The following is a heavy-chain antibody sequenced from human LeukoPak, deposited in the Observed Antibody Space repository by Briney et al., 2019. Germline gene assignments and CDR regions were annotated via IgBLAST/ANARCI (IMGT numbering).Heavy chain of an antibody. D-gene: IGHD6-19*01. CDR3: AKPPGSAYYYFDY. CDR1: GFSFSSYA. CDR2: ISGSGGGT. V-gene: IGHV3-23*01. Sequence: GGSMRLSCAASGFSFSSYAMVWVRQAPGKGLDWVSGISGSGGGTYYADSVKGRFTISRDNSKNTLYLQMNSLRAEDTAVYYCAKPPGSAYYYFDYWGQGTLVTVSS. J-gene: IGHJ4*02.